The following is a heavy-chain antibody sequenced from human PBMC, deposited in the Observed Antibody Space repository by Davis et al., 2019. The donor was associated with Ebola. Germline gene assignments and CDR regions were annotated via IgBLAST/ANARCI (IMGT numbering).Heavy chain of an antibody. Sequence: ASVKVSCKASGYTFTSYGISWVRQAPGQGLEWMGWISPYNGNTNYAQKLQGRFTMTTDTSTSTAYMELRSLRSDDTAVYYCARLQVRAQIPGIAVAGRFDPWGQGTLVTVSS. CDR3: ARLQVRAQIPGIAVAGRFDP. CDR1: GYTFTSYG. D-gene: IGHD6-19*01. CDR2: ISPYNGNT. J-gene: IGHJ5*02. V-gene: IGHV1-18*01.